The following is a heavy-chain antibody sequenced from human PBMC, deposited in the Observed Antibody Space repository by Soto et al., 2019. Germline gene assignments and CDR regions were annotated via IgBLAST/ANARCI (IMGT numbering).Heavy chain of an antibody. Sequence: ASVKVSCKASGYTFSSHGISWVRQAPGHGLEWMGWISVYNGNTNYAQKLRGRVTMTTDTSTGTAYMELRSLRSGDTAVYYCARTLEYYYYGMDVWGQGTTVTVSS. CDR3: ARTLEYYYYGMDV. CDR2: ISVYNGNT. J-gene: IGHJ6*02. CDR1: GYTFSSHG. V-gene: IGHV1-18*01.